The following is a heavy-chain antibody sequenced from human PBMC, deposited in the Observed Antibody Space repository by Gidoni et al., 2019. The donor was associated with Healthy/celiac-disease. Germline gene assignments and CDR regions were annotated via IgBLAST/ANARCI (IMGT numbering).Heavy chain of an antibody. CDR3: ARVRDYDSSGYYPNWYFDL. CDR2: IYYSGST. CDR1: GGSISSGGSY. D-gene: IGHD3-22*01. V-gene: IGHV4-31*03. Sequence: QVQLQESGPGLVKPSQTLSLTCTVSGGSISSGGSYWSWIRQHPGKGLEWIGYIYYSGSTYYNPSLKSRVTISVDTSKNQFSLKLSSVTAADTAVYYCARVRDYDSSGYYPNWYFDLWGRGTLVTVSS. J-gene: IGHJ2*01.